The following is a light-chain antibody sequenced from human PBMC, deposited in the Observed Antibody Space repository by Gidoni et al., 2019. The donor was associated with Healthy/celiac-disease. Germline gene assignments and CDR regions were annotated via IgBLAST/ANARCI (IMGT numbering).Light chain of an antibody. V-gene: IGLV2-11*01. J-gene: IGLJ2*01. CDR1: SSNVASYDY. Sequence: QSALIQPPSVSGSPGQSVTISCTGTSSNVASYDYVSWYQQHPGTVPKPMIYNVNTQPSGVPDRFSGSKSGNTASMIISGLQAEGEADYQYYSYTSSATLVVFGGGTKLTVL. CDR2: NVN. CDR3: YSYTSSATLVV.